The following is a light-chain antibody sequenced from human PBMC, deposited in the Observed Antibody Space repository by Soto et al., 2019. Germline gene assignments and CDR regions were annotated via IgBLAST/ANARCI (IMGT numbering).Light chain of an antibody. CDR2: GAS. CDR3: QQYNNWPLT. CDR1: QSVSSN. J-gene: IGKJ4*01. Sequence: EIVMTQSPATLSVSPGERATLSCRASQSVSSNLAWYQQKPGQVPRLLIYGASTRATGLPARISGSGSGTEFTLTISSLQSEDFAVYYCQQYNNWPLTFGGGTKVEIK. V-gene: IGKV3-15*01.